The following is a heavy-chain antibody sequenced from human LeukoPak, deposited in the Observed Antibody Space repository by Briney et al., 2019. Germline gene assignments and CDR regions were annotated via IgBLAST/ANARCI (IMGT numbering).Heavy chain of an antibody. CDR1: GFTFSHYE. J-gene: IGHJ4*02. CDR2: ISGGGDHI. D-gene: IGHD2-8*01. CDR3: ARDKGSNGY. V-gene: IGHV3-48*03. Sequence: PGGSLRLSCAASGFTFSHYEMNWVRQAPGKGLEWVSFISGGGDHIEYADSVKGRFTISRDNAKNSLYLQMSSLRAEDTAVYYCARDKGSNGYWGQGTLVTVSS.